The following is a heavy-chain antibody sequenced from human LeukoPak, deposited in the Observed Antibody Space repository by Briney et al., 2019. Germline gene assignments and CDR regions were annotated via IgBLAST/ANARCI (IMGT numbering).Heavy chain of an antibody. CDR3: ARATFVVVTAVLNYYYMDV. Sequence: SETLSLTCAVYGGSFSGYYWSWIRQPPGKGLEWIGEINHSGSTNYNPSLKSRVTISVDTSKNQFSLKLRSVTAADTAVYYCARATFVVVTAVLNYYYMDVWGKGTTVTISS. D-gene: IGHD2-21*02. V-gene: IGHV4-34*01. CDR2: INHSGST. J-gene: IGHJ6*03. CDR1: GGSFSGYY.